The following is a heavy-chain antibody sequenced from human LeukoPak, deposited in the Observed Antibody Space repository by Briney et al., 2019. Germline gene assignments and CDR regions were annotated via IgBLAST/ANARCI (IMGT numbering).Heavy chain of an antibody. V-gene: IGHV3-23*01. CDR3: AKDGQVSSGWFDY. Sequence: GGSLRLSCAASGFTFSSYGMSWVRQAPGKELEWVSAISGSGGSTYYADSVKGRFTISRDNSKNTLYLQMNSLRAEDTAVYYCAKDGQVSSGWFDYWGQGTLVTVSS. D-gene: IGHD6-19*01. CDR2: ISGSGGST. J-gene: IGHJ4*02. CDR1: GFTFSSYG.